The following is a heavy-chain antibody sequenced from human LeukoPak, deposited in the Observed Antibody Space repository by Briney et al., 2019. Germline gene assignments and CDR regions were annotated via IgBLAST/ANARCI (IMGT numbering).Heavy chain of an antibody. CDR3: AREDSSGPQYQTDAFDI. J-gene: IGHJ3*02. Sequence: SETLSLTCAVYGGSFSGYYWSWIRQPPGKGLEWIGEINYSGSTNYNPSLKSRVTISVDTSKNQFSLKLSSVTAADTAVYYCAREDSSGPQYQTDAFDIWGQGTMVTVSS. CDR1: GGSFSGYY. V-gene: IGHV4-34*01. CDR2: INYSGST. D-gene: IGHD6-19*01.